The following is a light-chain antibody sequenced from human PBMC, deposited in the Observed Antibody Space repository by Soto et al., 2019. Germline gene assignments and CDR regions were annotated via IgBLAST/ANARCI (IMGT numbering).Light chain of an antibody. CDR3: QHSGIAPA. J-gene: IGKJ4*01. CDR1: QSVSRSY. V-gene: IGKV3-20*01. Sequence: EIVLTQSPGTLSLSPGERATLSCRASQSVSRSYLAWYQQKPGQAPRLLIYGASSRATGIPDRFSGSGSGTDFTLTISRLEPSDLAVCYCQHSGIAPAFGAHTQVEI. CDR2: GAS.